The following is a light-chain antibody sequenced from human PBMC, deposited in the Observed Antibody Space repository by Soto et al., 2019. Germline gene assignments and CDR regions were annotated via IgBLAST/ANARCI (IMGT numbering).Light chain of an antibody. CDR2: DVS. CDR1: SSDVGAYNF. J-gene: IGLJ1*01. V-gene: IGLV2-14*03. Sequence: QSALTQPASVSGSPGLSITISCTGTSSDVGAYNFVSWYQQHPDKAPILMIFDVSNRPSGVSNRFSGSKSGNTASLTISGLQSEDEAEYYCGSYTTSSNYVFGTGTKVTVL. CDR3: GSYTTSSNYV.